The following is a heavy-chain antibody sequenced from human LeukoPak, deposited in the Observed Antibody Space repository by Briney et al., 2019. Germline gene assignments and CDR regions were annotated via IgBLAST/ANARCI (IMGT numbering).Heavy chain of an antibody. CDR1: GGPISSGNW. CDR3: ARVPYYYYGMDV. CDR2: IYHSGST. J-gene: IGHJ6*02. V-gene: IGHV4-4*02. Sequence: SETLSLTCAVSGGPISSGNWWSWVRQPPGTGLEWIGEIYHSGSTNYNPSLKSRVTISVDKSRNQFSLKLSSVTAADMAVYYCARVPYYYYGMDVWGQGTTVTVSS.